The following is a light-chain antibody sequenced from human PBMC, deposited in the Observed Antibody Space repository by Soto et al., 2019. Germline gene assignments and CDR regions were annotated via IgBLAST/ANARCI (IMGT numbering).Light chain of an antibody. Sequence: DMVWTQSPGALSLSPGERATLSCRASQSHRSSYLSWYQQRPGQAPRLLIYGVYNRATGIPDSVSGSCSRTDCTLTVSRLVPEEFGGYYCYQYDHSPSRYTFGKGTKLDI. J-gene: IGKJ2*01. CDR2: GVY. V-gene: IGKV3-20*01. CDR3: YQYDHSPSRYT. CDR1: QSHRSSY.